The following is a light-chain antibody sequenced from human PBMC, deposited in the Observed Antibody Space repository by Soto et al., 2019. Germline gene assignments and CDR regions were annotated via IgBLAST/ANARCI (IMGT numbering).Light chain of an antibody. V-gene: IGKV1-39*01. J-gene: IGKJ1*01. CDR1: QNIDSY. CDR2: DAS. Sequence: DIQMTQSPPALSASVGDRVTITCRASQNIDSYLNWYQQKPGKAPELLIHDASSLQSGVPSRFSGSGSGTDFSLSISSLQPEDFAVYYCQQSYSSPPTFGQGTKVDTK. CDR3: QQSYSSPPT.